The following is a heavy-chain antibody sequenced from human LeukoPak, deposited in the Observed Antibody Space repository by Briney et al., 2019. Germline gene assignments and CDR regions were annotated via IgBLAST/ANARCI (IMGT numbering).Heavy chain of an antibody. V-gene: IGHV3-74*01. CDR2: IKDDGSTT. CDR1: GFTFGSRW. J-gene: IGHJ4*02. D-gene: IGHD2-8*01. CDR3: HPLAYVSN. Sequence: QPGGSLRLCCAVSGFTFGSRWMHWVRQAPGKGLVWVALIKDDGSTTNYADSVKGRFTASRDDAKNTVYLQMSSLTAEDTAVYYCHPLAYVSNWGQGTLVTVSS.